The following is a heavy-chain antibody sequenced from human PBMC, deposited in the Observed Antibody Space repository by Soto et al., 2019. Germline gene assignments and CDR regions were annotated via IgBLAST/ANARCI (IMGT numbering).Heavy chain of an antibody. Sequence: QVHLVESGGGLVKPGGSLRLSCVTSGFSFSDYYMSWIRQAPGKGLEWVAVASTDGHKKDYATSVRGRFTISRDNSKNTLYLQMDSLRSDDTAVYYCAREGYSSGWGGVLDYWGRGIMVAVSS. D-gene: IGHD6-19*01. CDR3: AREGYSSGWGGVLDY. J-gene: IGHJ4*02. CDR1: GFSFSDYY. V-gene: IGHV3-30*03. CDR2: ASTDGHKK.